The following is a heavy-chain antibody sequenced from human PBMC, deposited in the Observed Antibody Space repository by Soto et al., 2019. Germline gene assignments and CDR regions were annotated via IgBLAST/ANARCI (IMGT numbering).Heavy chain of an antibody. CDR3: AASLPPRIVGASYYGMDV. D-gene: IGHD1-26*01. V-gene: IGHV1-58*01. J-gene: IGHJ6*02. Sequence: GASVKVSCKASGFTFTSSAVQWVRQARGQRLEWIGWIVVGSGNTNYAQKFQERVTITRDMSTSTAYMELSSLRSEDTAVYYCAASLPPRIVGASYYGMDVWGQGTTVTVSS. CDR2: IVVGSGNT. CDR1: GFTFTSSA.